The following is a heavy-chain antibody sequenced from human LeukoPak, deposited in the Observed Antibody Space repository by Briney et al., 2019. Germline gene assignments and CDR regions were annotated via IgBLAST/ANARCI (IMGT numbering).Heavy chain of an antibody. V-gene: IGHV3-21*01. J-gene: IGHJ6*02. D-gene: IGHD3-3*01. CDR1: GFTFSSYS. CDR3: ARVLRFPSYGMDV. CDR2: ISSSSSYI. Sequence: KAGRSLRLSCAASGFTFSSYSMNCVRQPPGNGLEWVSSISSSSSYIYYADSVKGRFTISRDNAKNSLYLQMNSLRAEDTAVYYCARVLRFPSYGMDVWGQGTTVTVSS.